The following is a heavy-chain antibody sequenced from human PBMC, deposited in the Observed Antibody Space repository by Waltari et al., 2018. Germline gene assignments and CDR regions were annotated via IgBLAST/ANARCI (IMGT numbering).Heavy chain of an antibody. D-gene: IGHD5-12*01. CDR2: VSYNGAT. CDR3: ATYIGASIGTAAFDV. V-gene: IGHV4-39*01. CDR1: GGSIITDRHS. Sequence: QLQLQESGPGLLKPSETLSLTCSVSGGSIITDRHSWGWIRQPPGQGLEWIGTVSYNGATSSSPSLKSRVTLSRDTSKNQLSLTLGSVTATDTAVYYCATYIGASIGTAAFDVWGQGTLVSVSS. J-gene: IGHJ3*01.